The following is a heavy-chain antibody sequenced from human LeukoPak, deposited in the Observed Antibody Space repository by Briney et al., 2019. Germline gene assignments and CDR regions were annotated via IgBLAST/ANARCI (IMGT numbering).Heavy chain of an antibody. Sequence: GGSSRLSCAASGFTFSSYSMNWVRQAPGKGLEWVSSISSSSSYIYYADSVKGRFTISRDNSKNTLYLQMNSLRAEDTAVYYCAKDQVVTMVRGVIITPDYWGQGTLVTVSS. CDR2: ISSSSSYI. D-gene: IGHD3-10*01. V-gene: IGHV3-21*01. CDR1: GFTFSSYS. J-gene: IGHJ4*02. CDR3: AKDQVVTMVRGVIITPDY.